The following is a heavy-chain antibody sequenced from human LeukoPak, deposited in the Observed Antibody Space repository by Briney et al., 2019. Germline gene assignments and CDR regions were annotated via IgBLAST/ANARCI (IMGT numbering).Heavy chain of an antibody. CDR3: ARDLASTDV. J-gene: IGHJ6*04. CDR1: GFPFEDYG. CDR2: INWSGGST. V-gene: IGHV3-20*04. Sequence: PGGSLRLSCAASGFPFEDYGLSWVRQAPGKGLEWVSGINWSGGSTGYADSVQGRFTISRDNAKNSLYLQMNSLRADDTALYYCARDLASTDVWGKGTPVTVSS. D-gene: IGHD3-16*01.